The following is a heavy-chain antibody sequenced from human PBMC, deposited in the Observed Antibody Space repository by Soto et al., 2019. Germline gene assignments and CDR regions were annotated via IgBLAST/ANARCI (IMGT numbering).Heavy chain of an antibody. D-gene: IGHD3-3*01. V-gene: IGHV1-18*01. J-gene: IGHJ4*02. CDR3: ARVIMIFGVANLGSYFAY. Sequence: QVQLVQSGTEVKKPGASVKVSCKASGYTFSNFGLSWVRQAPGQGLEWMAWISPSNRQTSYAQNYHGKVTMTTDTSTATADMELRSLISDGTAVYYCARVIMIFGVANLGSYFAYWGQGTRVTVSA. CDR1: GYTFSNFG. CDR2: ISPSNRQT.